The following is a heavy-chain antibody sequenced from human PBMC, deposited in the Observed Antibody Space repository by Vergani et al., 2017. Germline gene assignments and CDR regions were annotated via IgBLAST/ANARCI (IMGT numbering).Heavy chain of an antibody. J-gene: IGHJ6*02. Sequence: VQLVQSGAEVKKPGATMKISCKVSGYTFTDHYMHWVKQAPGKGLEWMGLVDPADGETIYAEKFKGRVTIAADKSTDTAHLELSSLRSEDTAVYYCATPQTVTTGRMEVWGQGTTVIVSS. CDR3: ATPQTVTTGRMEV. CDR2: VDPADGET. CDR1: GYTFTDHY. V-gene: IGHV1-69-2*01. D-gene: IGHD4-17*01.